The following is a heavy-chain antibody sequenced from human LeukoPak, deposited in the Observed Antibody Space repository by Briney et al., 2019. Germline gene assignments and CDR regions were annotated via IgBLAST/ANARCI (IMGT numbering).Heavy chain of an antibody. D-gene: IGHD6-13*01. Sequence: SETLSLTCTVSGGSISSYYWSWLRQPAGKGLEWIGRIYTSGSTNYNPSLTSRVTMSVDTSKNQFSLKLSSVTAADTAVYYCARDGDSSSWYDYWGQGTLVTVSS. CDR2: IYTSGST. V-gene: IGHV4-4*07. CDR3: ARDGDSSSWYDY. CDR1: GGSISSYY. J-gene: IGHJ4*02.